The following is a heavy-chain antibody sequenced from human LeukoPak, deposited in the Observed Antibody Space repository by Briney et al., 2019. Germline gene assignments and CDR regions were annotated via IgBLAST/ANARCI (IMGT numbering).Heavy chain of an antibody. Sequence: GESLQISCQGSEYSFSNYWIGWVRQVPGKGLELMGIIYPGDSDTRYRPSFQGQVTISADKSISTAYLQWSSLKASDTAIYYCARGSGNYFDYWGQGTLVTVSS. J-gene: IGHJ4*02. CDR2: IYPGDSDT. CDR1: EYSFSNYW. CDR3: ARGSGNYFDY. D-gene: IGHD3-10*01. V-gene: IGHV5-51*01.